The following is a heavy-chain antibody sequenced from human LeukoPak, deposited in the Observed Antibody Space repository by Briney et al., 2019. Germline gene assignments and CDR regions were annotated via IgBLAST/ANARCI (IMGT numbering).Heavy chain of an antibody. CDR3: ASSYGPDAFDI. CDR1: GFTFSSYA. J-gene: IGHJ3*02. CDR2: ISYDGSNK. D-gene: IGHD5-18*01. V-gene: IGHV3-30*04. Sequence: PGGPLRLSCAASGFTFSSYAMHWVRQAPGKGLEWVAVISYDGSNKYYADSVKGRFTISRDNSKNTLYLQMNSLRAEDTAVYYCASSYGPDAFDIWGQGTMVTVSS.